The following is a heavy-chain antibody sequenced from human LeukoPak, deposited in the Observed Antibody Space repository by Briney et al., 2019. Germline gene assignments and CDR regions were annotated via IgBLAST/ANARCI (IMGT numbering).Heavy chain of an antibody. V-gene: IGHV1-18*04. CDR2: ISAYNGNT. J-gene: IGHJ3*02. CDR1: GYSFTGYY. D-gene: IGHD3-22*01. Sequence: GASVEVSCKASGYSFTGYYMHWVRQAPGQGLEWMGWISAYNGNTNYAQKFQGLVTMTRDTSTSTVYMELRSLRSADTAVYYCARDGHRRYYYDSSGREDAFDIWGQGTMVTVSS. CDR3: ARDGHRRYYYDSSGREDAFDI.